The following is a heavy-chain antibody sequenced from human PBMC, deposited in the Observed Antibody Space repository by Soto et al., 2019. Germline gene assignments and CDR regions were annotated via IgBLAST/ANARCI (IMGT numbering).Heavy chain of an antibody. Sequence: ASVKVSCKASGGTFNSFSIDWVRQAPGQGLEWMGGIIPMSGRPNYAQRFQGRVTFSADKSINTVYMELNSLTKEDTAVYYCTRRGRQSANWFDPWGQGTLVTVSS. J-gene: IGHJ5*02. CDR1: GGTFNSFS. V-gene: IGHV1-69*06. CDR2: IIPMSGRP. CDR3: TRRGRQSANWFDP.